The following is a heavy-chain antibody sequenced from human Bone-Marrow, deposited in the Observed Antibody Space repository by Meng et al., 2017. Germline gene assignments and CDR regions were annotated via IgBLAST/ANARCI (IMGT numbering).Heavy chain of an antibody. D-gene: IGHD3-3*02. V-gene: IGHV3-73*02. CDR3: TVFSRGHI. J-gene: IGHJ3*02. Sequence: EGLLVEFGGGLVGRGGFLELCCVVSGFTFSGSDGHWVREASGKGLEWVGRIRSKTDTYATAFAASVKGRFTISRDDSKNTAYLQLNSLKTEDTAVYYCTVFSRGHIWGQGTMVTVSS. CDR2: IRSKTDTYAT. CDR1: GFTFSGSD.